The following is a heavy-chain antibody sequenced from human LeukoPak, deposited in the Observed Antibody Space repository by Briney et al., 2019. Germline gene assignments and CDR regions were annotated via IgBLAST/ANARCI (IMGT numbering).Heavy chain of an antibody. Sequence: GGSLRLSWAASGFTFISHWMHWVRQDPGRGLVWVSRINGDGSSRDYAESAKGRFTISRDNAKNTVHLQMNSLGAEDTAVYYCARDLMPGFDPWGQGTLVTVSS. D-gene: IGHD2-2*01. CDR3: ARDLMPGFDP. CDR1: GFTFISHW. CDR2: INGDGSSR. J-gene: IGHJ5*02. V-gene: IGHV3-74*01.